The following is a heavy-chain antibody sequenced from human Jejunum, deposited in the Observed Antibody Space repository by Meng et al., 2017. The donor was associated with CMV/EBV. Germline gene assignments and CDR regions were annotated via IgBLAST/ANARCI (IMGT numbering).Heavy chain of an antibody. CDR2: IYSDGGTT. J-gene: IGHJ4*02. Sequence: SGITFSSYAMTWVRQAPWKGLEWVAVIYSDGGTTDYADSVKGRFTISRDNSKNTLYLQMNSLRAEDTGVYYCAREEGYTRPHYFDYWGQGTLVTVSS. D-gene: IGHD6-13*01. CDR3: AREEGYTRPHYFDY. CDR1: GITFSSYA. V-gene: IGHV3-23*03.